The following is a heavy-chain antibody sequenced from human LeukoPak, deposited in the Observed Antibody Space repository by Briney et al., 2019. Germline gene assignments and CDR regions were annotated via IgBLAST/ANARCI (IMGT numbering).Heavy chain of an antibody. V-gene: IGHV3-48*01. J-gene: IGHJ4*02. Sequence: GGSLRLSCAASGFTFSSYSMNWVRQAPGKGLEWVSYISSSSSTIYYADSVKGRFTISRDNAKNSLYLQMNSLIAEDTAVYYCARDLSGLDYWGQGTLVTVSS. CDR3: ARDLSGLDY. CDR2: ISSSSSTI. CDR1: GFTFSSYS. D-gene: IGHD1-1*01.